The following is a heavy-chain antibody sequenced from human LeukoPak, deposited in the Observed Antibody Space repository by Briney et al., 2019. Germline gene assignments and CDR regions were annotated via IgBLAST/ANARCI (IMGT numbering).Heavy chain of an antibody. CDR1: GFTFSSYG. CDR3: AKDSAFYYIDV. J-gene: IGHJ6*03. D-gene: IGHD3-10*01. CDR2: IRYDGSNK. V-gene: IGHV3-30*02. Sequence: GGSLRLSCAASGFTFSSYGMHWVRQAPGKGLERVAFIRYDGSNKSFPDSVKGRFTISRDNSKNTLYLQMNSLKGEDTAVYYCAKDSAFYYIDVWGKGTTVIISS.